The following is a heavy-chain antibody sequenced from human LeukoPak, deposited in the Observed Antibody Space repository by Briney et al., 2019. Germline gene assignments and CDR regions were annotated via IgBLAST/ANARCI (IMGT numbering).Heavy chain of an antibody. D-gene: IGHD3-22*01. Sequence: GASVKVSCKASGGTFSSYAISWVRQAPGQGLEWMGGIIPIFGTANYAQKFQGRVTITADESTSTAYMELSSLRSEDTAVYYCARDRGYYDSNPPDKYWYFDLWGRGTLVTVSS. CDR3: ARDRGYYDSNPPDKYWYFDL. CDR1: GGTFSSYA. V-gene: IGHV1-69*13. CDR2: IIPIFGTA. J-gene: IGHJ2*01.